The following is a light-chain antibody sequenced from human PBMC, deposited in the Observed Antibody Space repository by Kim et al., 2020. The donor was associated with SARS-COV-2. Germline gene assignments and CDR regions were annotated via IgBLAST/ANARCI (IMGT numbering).Light chain of an antibody. CDR3: MQALHVPPYT. V-gene: IGKV2-28*01. J-gene: IGKJ2*01. Sequence: ASISCRSSQGHLNSNGYNYLDLYVTRSGQSPQPLIFWGSSRASGVPGRFSGSGSGTDFTLRISRVEAEDVGIYYCMQALHVPPYTFGQGTKLEI. CDR1: QGHLNSNGYNY. CDR2: WGS.